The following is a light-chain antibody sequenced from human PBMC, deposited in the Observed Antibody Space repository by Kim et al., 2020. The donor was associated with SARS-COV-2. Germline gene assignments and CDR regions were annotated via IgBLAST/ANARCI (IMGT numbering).Light chain of an antibody. CDR1: QSVSGNY. J-gene: IGKJ1*01. Sequence: EVVLTQSPGTLSLSPGERATLSCRASQSVSGNYLGWYQQKRGQAPRLLIYSSSTSATGIPDRFSGGRSGTDFTRTINILETDDFAVYYCEQFGDSPRTFGEGTKVDIK. CDR2: SSS. CDR3: EQFGDSPRT. V-gene: IGKV3-20*01.